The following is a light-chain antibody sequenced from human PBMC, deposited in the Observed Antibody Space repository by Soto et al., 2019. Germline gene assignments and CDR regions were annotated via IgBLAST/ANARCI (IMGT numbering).Light chain of an antibody. V-gene: IGKV3-11*01. CDR1: QTVGKE. J-gene: IGKJ4*01. CDR3: QQRSAWPFT. CDR2: DAS. Sequence: IVLTQSPATLSLSPGERASLSCRASQTVGKELAWYQVRPGQAPRLLIFDASTRATGVPPRFSGSRSGSDFTLTISSLEPEDFALYYCQQRSAWPFTFGGGTSVLIK.